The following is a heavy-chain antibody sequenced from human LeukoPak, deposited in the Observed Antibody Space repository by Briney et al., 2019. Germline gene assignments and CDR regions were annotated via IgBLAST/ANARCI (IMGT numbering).Heavy chain of an antibody. CDR1: GASLSLYY. J-gene: IGHJ6*03. CDR2: IYYSGST. Sequence: SSETLSLTCTVSGASLSLYYWSWIRQPPGKGLEWIGHIYYSGSTHYNPSLRSRVTLSVDTSKNQFSLKMTSVTAADTAVYYCARGPHMDVWGKGTTVTVSS. CDR3: ARGPHMDV. V-gene: IGHV4-59*01.